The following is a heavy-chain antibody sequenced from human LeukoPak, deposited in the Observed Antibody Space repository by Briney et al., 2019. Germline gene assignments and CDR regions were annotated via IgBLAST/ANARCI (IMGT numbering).Heavy chain of an antibody. D-gene: IGHD3-10*01. V-gene: IGHV4-39*01. CDR1: GVSITTTYY. Sequence: SETLSLTCSVSGVSITTTYYWSWIRPPPGGGLEWIASLYHSGNSNYNPSLKSRVTMSVDTSKNQFSLQLTSMTAADTAIYYCTRHQTNFYGSGAPFDPWGQGTLVTVSS. CDR3: TRHQTNFYGSGAPFDP. J-gene: IGHJ5*02. CDR2: LYHSGNS.